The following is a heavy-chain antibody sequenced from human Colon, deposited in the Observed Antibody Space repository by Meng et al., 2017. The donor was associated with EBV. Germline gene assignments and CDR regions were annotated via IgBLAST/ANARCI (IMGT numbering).Heavy chain of an antibody. D-gene: IGHD5-24*01. CDR2: IYYSENT. CDR1: VSSISSGRYD. Sequence: QVTQQEAGPGLVEPSQTLSLTCSVSVSSISSGRYDWRWIRQHPGTGLEWIGYIYYSENTYYTPSRNSRVTISIDTSKNQYSLNLSSATAADSAVYYCAIVPGRWLQFSFDYWGQGTLVTVSS. J-gene: IGHJ4*02. CDR3: AIVPGRWLQFSFDY. V-gene: IGHV4-31*03.